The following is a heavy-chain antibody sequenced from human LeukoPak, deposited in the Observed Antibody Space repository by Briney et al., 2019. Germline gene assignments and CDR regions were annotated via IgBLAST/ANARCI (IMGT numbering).Heavy chain of an antibody. CDR1: GGSISSYY. Sequence: PSETLSLTCTVSGGSISSYYWSWIRQPPGKGLEWIGYIYYSGSTNYNPSLKSRVTISVDTSKNQFSLKLSSMTAADTAVYYCAREVYSNHVYYFDYWGQRTLVTVSS. CDR3: AREVYSNHVYYFDY. D-gene: IGHD4-11*01. J-gene: IGHJ4*02. V-gene: IGHV4-59*01. CDR2: IYYSGST.